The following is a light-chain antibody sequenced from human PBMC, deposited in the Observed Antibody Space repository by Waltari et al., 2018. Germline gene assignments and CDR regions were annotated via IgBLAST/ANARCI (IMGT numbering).Light chain of an antibody. CDR3: QQNYNTPPT. CDR2: AAS. CDR1: RSISTS. V-gene: IGKV1-39*01. Sequence: DIQMTQSPSSLSASIGDRVTVTCRASRSISTSLNWYQQKPGKAPNLLIYAASSLQSGVPSRFSGIGSGTDFILTISSLQPEDFATYYCQQNYNTPPTFGPGTKVEVK. J-gene: IGKJ1*01.